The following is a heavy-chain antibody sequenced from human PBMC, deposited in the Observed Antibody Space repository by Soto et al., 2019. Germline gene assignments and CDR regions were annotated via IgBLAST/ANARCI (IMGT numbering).Heavy chain of an antibody. J-gene: IGHJ4*02. CDR2: IYYSGST. CDR3: ARELNWATDLRYFDY. V-gene: IGHV4-59*01. D-gene: IGHD7-27*01. CDR1: GGSISSYY. Sequence: SETLSLTCTVSGGSISSYYWSWIRQPPGKGLEWIGYIYYSGSTNYNPSLKSRVTISVDTSKNQFSLKLSSVTAADTAVYYCARELNWATDLRYFDYWGQGTLVTVSS.